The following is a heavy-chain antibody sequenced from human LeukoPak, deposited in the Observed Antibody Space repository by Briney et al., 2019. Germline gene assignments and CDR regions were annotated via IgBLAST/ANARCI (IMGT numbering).Heavy chain of an antibody. CDR1: GFTVSSNY. CDR3: ARGSVNMFYFDT. CDR2: ISSGDTT. D-gene: IGHD5/OR15-5a*01. J-gene: IGHJ4*02. Sequence: GGSPRLSCSASGFTVSSNYMTWVRQAPGKGLEWVSVISSGDTTYYADSLKGKFTISRDTSKNTLYLQMNNLRAEDTAVYYCARGSVNMFYFDTWGQGTLVTVSS. V-gene: IGHV3-66*01.